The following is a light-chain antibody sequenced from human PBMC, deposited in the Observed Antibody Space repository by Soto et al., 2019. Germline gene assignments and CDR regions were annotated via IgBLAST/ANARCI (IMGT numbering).Light chain of an antibody. Sequence: DIQMTQCPSSLSASVGDRVTITCRASKSISSYLNWYQQKPGKAPKLLIYAASSLQSGVPSRFSGSGSGTDFTLTISSLQPEDFATYYCQQSYSTPPITFGGGTKVEIK. CDR1: KSISSY. CDR2: AAS. J-gene: IGKJ4*01. V-gene: IGKV1-39*01. CDR3: QQSYSTPPIT.